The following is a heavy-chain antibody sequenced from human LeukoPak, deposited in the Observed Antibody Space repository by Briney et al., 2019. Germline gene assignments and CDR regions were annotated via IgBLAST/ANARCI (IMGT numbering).Heavy chain of an antibody. V-gene: IGHV1-18*01. CDR1: GYTFSSYG. J-gene: IGHJ5*02. Sequence: ASVKVSCKTSGYTFSSYGIAWVRQAPGQGREGMGWISGYNGRTNYAENLQGRVTITTDTSTSTGYMELRSLRSDDTAVYYCAREGALHDTGDHYLSWFDPWGQGTLVTVSS. CDR3: AREGALHDTGDHYLSWFDP. CDR2: ISGYNGRT. D-gene: IGHD2-8*02.